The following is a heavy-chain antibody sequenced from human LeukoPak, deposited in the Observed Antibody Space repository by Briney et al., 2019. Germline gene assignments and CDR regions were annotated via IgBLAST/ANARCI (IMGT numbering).Heavy chain of an antibody. J-gene: IGHJ5*02. CDR2: IKSDGSIT. CDR3: ARSDWFDP. D-gene: IGHD2-21*01. Sequence: GGSLRLSCAASGFTFSGYWMHWVRQAPGKGLVWVSRIKSDGSITSYADSVKGQVTISRDNAKNTLYLQMNSLRAEDTAVYYCARSDWFDPWGQGTLVIVSS. CDR1: GFTFSGYW. V-gene: IGHV3-74*01.